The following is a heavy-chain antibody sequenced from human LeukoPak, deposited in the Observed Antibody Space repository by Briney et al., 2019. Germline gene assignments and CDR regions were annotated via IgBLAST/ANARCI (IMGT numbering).Heavy chain of an antibody. V-gene: IGHV4-38-2*02. D-gene: IGHD3-22*01. Sequence: SETLSLTCTVSGYSISSGYYWGWIRPPPGKGLEWIGSIYHSGITYYNPSLRSRVTISVDKSKNQFSLKLSSVTAADTAVYYCARVAAYYYDSSTFYLDYWGQGTLVTVSS. CDR2: IYHSGIT. CDR3: ARVAAYYYDSSTFYLDY. J-gene: IGHJ4*02. CDR1: GYSISSGYY.